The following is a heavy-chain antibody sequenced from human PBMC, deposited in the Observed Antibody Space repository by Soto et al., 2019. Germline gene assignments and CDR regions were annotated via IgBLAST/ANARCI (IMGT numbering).Heavy chain of an antibody. CDR1: GFTFSSYG. V-gene: IGHV3-30*18. CDR3: AKDRAAYDSSGPLDY. D-gene: IGHD3-22*01. CDR2: ISYDGSNK. J-gene: IGHJ4*02. Sequence: QVQLVESGGGVVQPGRSLRLSCAACGFTFSSYGMHWVRQAPGNGLEWVAVISYDGSNKYYADSVKGRFNISSDNSKNAVYLHMYGLKAEDTAVYYGAKDRAAYDSSGPLDYWGQGTLFTVSS.